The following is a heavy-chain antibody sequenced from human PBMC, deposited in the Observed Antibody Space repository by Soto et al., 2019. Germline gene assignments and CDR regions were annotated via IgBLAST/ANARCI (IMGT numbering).Heavy chain of an antibody. CDR2: IIPILGIA. V-gene: IGHV1-69*02. CDR3: ARPNGDYGNVFDY. CDR1: GGTFSSYT. Sequence: ASVKVSCKASGGTFSSYTISWVRQAPGQGLEWMGRIIPILGIANYAQKFQGRVTITADKSTSTAYMELSSLRSEDTAVYYCARPNGDYGNVFDYWGQGTLVTVSS. J-gene: IGHJ4*02. D-gene: IGHD4-17*01.